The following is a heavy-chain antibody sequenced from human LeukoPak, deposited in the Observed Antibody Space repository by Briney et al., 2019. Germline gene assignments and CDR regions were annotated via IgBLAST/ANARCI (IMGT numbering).Heavy chain of an antibody. V-gene: IGHV1-2*02. CDR1: GYTFTGYY. CDR3: ARDDYYGSGSYEA. D-gene: IGHD3-10*01. CDR2: INPNSGGT. J-gene: IGHJ5*02. Sequence: ASVTVSCKASGYTFTGYYMHWVRQAPGQGLEWMGWINPNSGGTNYAQKFQGRVTMTRDTSISTAYMELSRLRSDDTAVYYCARDDYYGSGSYEAWGQGTLVTVSS.